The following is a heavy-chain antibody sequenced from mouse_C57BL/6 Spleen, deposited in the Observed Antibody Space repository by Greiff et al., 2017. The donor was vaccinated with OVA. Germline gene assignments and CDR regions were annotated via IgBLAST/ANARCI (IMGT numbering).Heavy chain of an antibody. J-gene: IGHJ3*01. CDR3: ARNYYGSSYGFAY. V-gene: IGHV1-7*01. Sequence: QVQLKESGAELAKPGASVKLSCKASGYTITSYWMHWVKQRPGQGLEWIGYINPSSGYTKYNQKFKDKATLTADKSSSTAYMQLSSLTYEDSAVYYCARNYYGSSYGFAYWGQGTLVTVSA. CDR1: GYTITSYW. CDR2: INPSSGYT. D-gene: IGHD1-1*01.